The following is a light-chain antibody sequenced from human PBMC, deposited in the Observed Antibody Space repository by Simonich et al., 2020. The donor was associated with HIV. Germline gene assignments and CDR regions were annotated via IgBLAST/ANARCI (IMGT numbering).Light chain of an antibody. V-gene: IGKV1-39*01. CDR3: QQSYSTPQT. CDR1: QSIRNY. CDR2: SAS. J-gene: IGKJ2*01. Sequence: EIQMTQSPSTLSASVGERVTITCRTSQSIRNYLHWYKQKPGKAPKLLIYSASSLQSGVPSRFSGSGSGTDFTLTISSLQPEDFATYYCQQSYSTPQTFGQGTKLEIK.